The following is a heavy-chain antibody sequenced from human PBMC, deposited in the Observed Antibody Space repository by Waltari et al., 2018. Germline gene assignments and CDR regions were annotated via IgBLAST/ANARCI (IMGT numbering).Heavy chain of an antibody. D-gene: IGHD2-2*01. J-gene: IGHJ4*02. V-gene: IGHV3-23*01. Sequence: EVQLLESGGGLVQPGGSLKLSCAASGFSFTSYFMSWVRQAPGKGLEWVAGITSSGGDTAYADSVKCRFTISRDNSNNTLFLQMSSLSAEDTAVYYCAREKSSWLPTYWGQGTLVTVSS. CDR1: GFSFTSYF. CDR2: ITSSGGDT. CDR3: AREKSSWLPTY.